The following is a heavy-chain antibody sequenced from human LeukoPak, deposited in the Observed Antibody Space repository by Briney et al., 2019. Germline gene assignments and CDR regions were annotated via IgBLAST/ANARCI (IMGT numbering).Heavy chain of an antibody. V-gene: IGHV1-2*02. CDR2: INPSSGAT. CDR1: GCGFTDYY. D-gene: IGHD6-6*01. Sequence: ASLKVSCQASGCGFTDYYIHWIRQAPGQGLERMGWINPSSGATIYAQKFQGRVTMTRDIFSTTAYMEINSLVSDDTAVYYCARGWQINSSGGFVDPWGQGTLVTVS. J-gene: IGHJ5*02. CDR3: ARGWQINSSGGFVDP.